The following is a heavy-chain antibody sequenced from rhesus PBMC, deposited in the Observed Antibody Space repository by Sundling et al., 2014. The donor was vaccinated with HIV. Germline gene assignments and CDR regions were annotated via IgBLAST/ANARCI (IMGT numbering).Heavy chain of an antibody. V-gene: IGHV3-136*01. CDR1: GFTFSSYG. D-gene: IGHD3-3*01. CDR2: VSSASSYI. J-gene: IGHJ4*01. Sequence: EVQLVESGGGLVQPGGSLRLSCAASGFTFSSYGMSWVRQAPGKGLEWVSSVSSASSYIYYPDSVKGRFTISRDNAKNSLSLQMNSLRAEDTAVYYCTTEYHGFFDFWGQGVLVTVSS. CDR3: TTEYHGFFDF.